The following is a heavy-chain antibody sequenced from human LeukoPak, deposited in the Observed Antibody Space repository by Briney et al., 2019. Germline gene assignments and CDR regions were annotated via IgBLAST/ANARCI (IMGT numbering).Heavy chain of an antibody. Sequence: GGSLGLSCTASGFTFTTYAMSWVRQTPGKGLEWVSGISGSGGSSYYGDSVKGRFTISRGNSKKTLYLQMNSLRAQDTAVYYCAKGLLGTTEYYFDSWGQGTLVTVSS. CDR2: ISGSGGSS. V-gene: IGHV3-23*01. J-gene: IGHJ4*02. CDR3: AKGLLGTTEYYFDS. D-gene: IGHD1-7*01. CDR1: GFTFTTYA.